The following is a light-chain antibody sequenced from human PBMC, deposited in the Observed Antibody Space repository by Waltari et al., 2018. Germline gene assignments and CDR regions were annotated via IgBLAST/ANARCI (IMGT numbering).Light chain of an antibody. CDR1: SSDVGGYNS. CDR2: DVS. CDR3: SSYTSSSTLVV. Sequence: QSALTQPASVSGSPGQSLTISCTGTSSDVGGYNSVSWYQPHPGKAPKLMIYDVSNRPSGVSNRFSGSKSGNTASLTISGLQAEDDADYYCSSYTSSSTLVVFGGGTKLTVL. J-gene: IGLJ2*01. V-gene: IGLV2-14*01.